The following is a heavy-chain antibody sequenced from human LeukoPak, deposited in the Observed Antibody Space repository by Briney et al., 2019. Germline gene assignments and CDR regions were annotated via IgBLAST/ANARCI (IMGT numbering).Heavy chain of an antibody. J-gene: IGHJ4*02. CDR1: GFTLRSYA. D-gene: IGHD1-26*01. CDR3: ARDSGGRGSYPC. CDR2: ISSSSSYI. Sequence: GGSLRLSCSASGFTLRSYAMHRVRPAPGKGLEWVSSISSSSSYIYYADSVKGRFTISRDNAKNSLYLQMNSLRAEDTAVYYCARDSGGRGSYPCWGQGTLVTVSS. V-gene: IGHV3-21*01.